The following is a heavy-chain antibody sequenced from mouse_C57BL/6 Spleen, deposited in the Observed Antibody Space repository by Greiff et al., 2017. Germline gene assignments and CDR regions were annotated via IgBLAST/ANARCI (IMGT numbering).Heavy chain of an antibody. Sequence: QVQLQQSGPELVKPGASVKLSCKASGYTFTSYDINWVKQRPGQGLEWIGWIYPRDGSTKYNEKFKGKATLTVDTSSSTAYMELHSLTSEDSAVYFCARPLYFYGSRLRAMDYWGQGTSVTVSS. V-gene: IGHV1-85*01. CDR2: IYPRDGST. J-gene: IGHJ4*01. CDR3: ARPLYFYGSRLRAMDY. D-gene: IGHD1-1*01. CDR1: GYTFTSYD.